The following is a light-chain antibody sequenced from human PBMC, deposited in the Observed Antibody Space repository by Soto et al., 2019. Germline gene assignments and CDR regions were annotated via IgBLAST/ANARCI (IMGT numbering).Light chain of an antibody. J-gene: IGKJ4*01. CDR3: QQYESYPMT. V-gene: IGKV1-5*03. CDR1: QSIRSW. CDR2: KAS. Sequence: DSQMTQYPSTLSASIGDTVTITCRAGQSIRSWLAWYQQKPAIAPKLLISKASTVQSGVPPRFSRSGSGREFALTISSLQPDDFATYYCQQYESYPMTFGGGTKVEIK.